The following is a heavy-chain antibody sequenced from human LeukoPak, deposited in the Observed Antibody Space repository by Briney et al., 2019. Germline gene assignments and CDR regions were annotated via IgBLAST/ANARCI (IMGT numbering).Heavy chain of an antibody. J-gene: IGHJ4*02. V-gene: IGHV3-23*01. D-gene: IGHD3-3*01. CDR1: RFTFSSYG. CDR2: ISGSGGST. Sequence: GGTLRLSCAASRFTFSSYGMSWVRQAPGKGLEWVSGISGSGGSTYYADSAKGRFTISRDNSKNTLYLQMNSLRVEDTAVYYRARSGGLYYDSWSGFYSASRELDYWGQGTLVTVSS. CDR3: ARSGGLYYDSWSGFYSASRELDY.